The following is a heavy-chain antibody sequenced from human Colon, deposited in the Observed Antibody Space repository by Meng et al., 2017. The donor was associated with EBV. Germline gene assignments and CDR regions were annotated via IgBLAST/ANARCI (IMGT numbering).Heavy chain of an antibody. J-gene: IGHJ5*02. CDR3: ARVSGRSFDP. Sequence: QVHLQESGPGLVQPSATPSLPCPFSGDSVATGLYYWSWIRQPPGKGLEWIAYIYYIGGTNYNPSLKSRLTISLDTSKNQFSLSLRSVTAADTAVYYCARVSGRSFDPWGQGTLVTVSS. D-gene: IGHD3-10*01. CDR1: GDSVATGLYY. V-gene: IGHV4-61*01. CDR2: IYYIGGT.